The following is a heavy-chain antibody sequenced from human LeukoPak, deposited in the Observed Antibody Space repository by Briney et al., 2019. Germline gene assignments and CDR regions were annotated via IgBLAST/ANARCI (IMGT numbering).Heavy chain of an antibody. Sequence: PSETLSLTCTVSGGSISSYYWSWIRQPPGKGLEWIGYIYYSGSTNYNPSLKSRVTISVDTSKNQFSLKLSSVTAADTAVYYCARDVQGAAGIFDYWGQGTLVTVSS. V-gene: IGHV4-59*01. D-gene: IGHD6-13*01. CDR3: ARDVQGAAGIFDY. J-gene: IGHJ4*02. CDR2: IYYSGST. CDR1: GGSISSYY.